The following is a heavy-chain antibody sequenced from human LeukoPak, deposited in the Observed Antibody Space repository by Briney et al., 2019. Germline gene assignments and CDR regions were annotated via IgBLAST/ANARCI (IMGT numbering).Heavy chain of an antibody. CDR2: ISSSSSYI. CDR1: GFTVSSYS. J-gene: IGHJ6*03. Sequence: GGSLRLSCAASGFTVSSYSMNWVRQTPGKGLEWVSSISSSSSYIFYADSVKGRFTMSRDNAKKSLFLQMNSLRAEDTAVYYCARDYGDYEPGRHHYYYYYMDVWGKGTTVTVSS. D-gene: IGHD4-17*01. CDR3: ARDYGDYEPGRHHYYYYYMDV. V-gene: IGHV3-21*01.